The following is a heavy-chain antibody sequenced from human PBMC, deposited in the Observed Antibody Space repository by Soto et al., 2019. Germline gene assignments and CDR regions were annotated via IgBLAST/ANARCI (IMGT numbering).Heavy chain of an antibody. J-gene: IGHJ6*02. CDR1: GGSISSGGYY. D-gene: IGHD3-22*01. Sequence: PSETLSLTCTVSGGSISSGGYYWSWIRQHPGKGLEWIGYIYYSGSTYYNPSLKSRVTISVDTSKNQFSLKLSSVTAVDTAVYYCARVLTTGYYYYGVDVWGQGTTVTVSS. V-gene: IGHV4-31*03. CDR2: IYYSGST. CDR3: ARVLTTGYYYYGVDV.